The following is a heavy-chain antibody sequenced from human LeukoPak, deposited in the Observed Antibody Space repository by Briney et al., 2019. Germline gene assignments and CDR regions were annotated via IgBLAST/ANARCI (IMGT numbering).Heavy chain of an antibody. CDR2: IFYSGST. V-gene: IGHV4-39*01. CDR3: ARSVFLMIDAYDF. D-gene: IGHD2-2*01. Sequence: SETLSLTCTVSSGSISSSNFYWGWFRQPPGKGLEWNGTIFYSGSTYYNPSLKSRVTISVDTSKNQFSLKLSSVTAAETAIYYCARSVFLMIDAYDFWGQGTLVAVSS. CDR1: SGSISSSNFY. J-gene: IGHJ4*02.